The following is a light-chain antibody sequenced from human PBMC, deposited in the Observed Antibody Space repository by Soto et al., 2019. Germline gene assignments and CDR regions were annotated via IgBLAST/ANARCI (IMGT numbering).Light chain of an antibody. V-gene: IGKV1-5*01. CDR1: QSIGDW. CDR3: QQYSSYSPAT. CDR2: DAS. Sequence: DIQMTQSPSTLSASVGDRVTITCRASQSIGDWLAWYQQKPGKAPKLLIYDASSLQSGVPSRFSGSASGTEFTLTISSLQPDDFATYYCQQYSSYSPATFGQGTKVDI. J-gene: IGKJ2*01.